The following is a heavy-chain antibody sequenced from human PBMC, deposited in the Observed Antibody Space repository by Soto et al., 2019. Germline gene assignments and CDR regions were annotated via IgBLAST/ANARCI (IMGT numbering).Heavy chain of an antibody. V-gene: IGHV4-39*02. CDR3: ARELAAIHYYGMDV. CDR2: IFYSGTT. D-gene: IGHD2-2*02. CDR1: GGSISSSSYY. J-gene: IGHJ6*02. Sequence: PSETLSLTCTVSGGSISSSSYYWGWIRQPPGKGLEWIGSIFYSGTTYYNPSLKSRVTISVDTSKNQFSLKLSSVTAEDTAVYYCARELAAIHYYGMDVWGQGTTVTVSS.